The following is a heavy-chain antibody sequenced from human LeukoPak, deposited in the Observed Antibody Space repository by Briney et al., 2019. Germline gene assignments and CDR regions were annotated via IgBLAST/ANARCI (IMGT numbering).Heavy chain of an antibody. V-gene: IGHV4-38-2*02. CDR1: GYSISSGYY. CDR3: AREERPYYDSSGYADAFDI. J-gene: IGHJ3*02. Sequence: PSETLSLTCTVSGYSISSGYYWGWIRQPPGKGLEWIGSIYHSGSTYYNPSLKSRVTISVDTSKNQFSLKLSSVTAADTAVYYCAREERPYYDSSGYADAFDIWGQGTMVTVSS. CDR2: IYHSGST. D-gene: IGHD3-22*01.